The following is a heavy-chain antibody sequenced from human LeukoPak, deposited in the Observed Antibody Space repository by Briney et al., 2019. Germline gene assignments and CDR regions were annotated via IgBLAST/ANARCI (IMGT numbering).Heavy chain of an antibody. V-gene: IGHV1-2*02. CDR3: ARSGDIDYWYFDL. J-gene: IGHJ2*01. Sequence: ASVKVSCKASGYTFTGYYMHWVRQAPGQGLEWMGWINPNSGGTNYAQKFQGRVTMTRDTSVSTAYMELSRLRSDDTAVYYCARSGDIDYWYFDLWGRGTLVTVSS. CDR2: INPNSGGT. D-gene: IGHD3-10*01. CDR1: GYTFTGYY.